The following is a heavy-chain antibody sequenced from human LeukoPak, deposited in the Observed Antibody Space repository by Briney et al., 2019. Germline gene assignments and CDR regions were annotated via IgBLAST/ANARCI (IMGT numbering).Heavy chain of an antibody. V-gene: IGHV3-30*02. J-gene: IGHJ4*02. Sequence: GGSLRLSCAASGFTFSSYGMHWVRQAPGKGLKWVAFIRYDGSNKYYADSVKGRFTISRDNSKNTLYLQMNSLRAEDTAVYYCAKDRSRYYYDSSGFSFDYWGQGTLVTVSS. D-gene: IGHD3-22*01. CDR2: IRYDGSNK. CDR3: AKDRSRYYYDSSGFSFDY. CDR1: GFTFSSYG.